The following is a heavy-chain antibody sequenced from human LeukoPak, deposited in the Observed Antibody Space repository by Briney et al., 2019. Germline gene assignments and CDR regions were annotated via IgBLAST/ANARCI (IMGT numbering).Heavy chain of an antibody. CDR2: IHYSGGT. CDR3: ARGGVYYFDF. Sequence: SETLSLTCTVSGGSISTYYWSWIRQPPGKGLEWIGYIHYSGGTYYDSSLKGRVTISIDTSKNQFSLELSSVTAADTAVYYCARGGVYYFDFWGQGTLVTVSS. D-gene: IGHD3-16*01. V-gene: IGHV4-59*01. CDR1: GGSISTYY. J-gene: IGHJ4*02.